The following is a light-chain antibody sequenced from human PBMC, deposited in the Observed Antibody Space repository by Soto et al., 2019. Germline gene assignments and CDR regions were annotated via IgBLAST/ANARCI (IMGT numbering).Light chain of an antibody. V-gene: IGLV8-61*01. CDR1: SGSVSANYY. Sequence: QTVVTQEASLSVSPGTTVTLTCGLSSGSVSANYYPSWYQQTPGQAPRTLIYNTNTRSSGVPDRFSGSILGNKAALTITWAQAYDESDYYCVLYMGSGIWVFGGGTKLTVL. CDR3: VLYMGSGIWV. CDR2: NTN. J-gene: IGLJ3*02.